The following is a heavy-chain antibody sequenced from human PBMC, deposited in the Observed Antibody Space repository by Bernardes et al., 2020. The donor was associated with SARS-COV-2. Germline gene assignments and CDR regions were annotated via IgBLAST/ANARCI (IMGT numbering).Heavy chain of an antibody. CDR1: GFTFSSFW. CDR2: INEDGSAK. J-gene: IGHJ4*02. CDR3: AGWSSLENY. D-gene: IGHD2-15*01. V-gene: IGHV3-7*02. Sequence: GGSLRLSCAASGFTFSSFWMSWVRQAPGKGLEWVAHINEDGSAKYYVGSVKGRFTISRDNAENSLHLQMNSLRAEDTAVYYCAGWSSLENYWGQGTLVTVSS.